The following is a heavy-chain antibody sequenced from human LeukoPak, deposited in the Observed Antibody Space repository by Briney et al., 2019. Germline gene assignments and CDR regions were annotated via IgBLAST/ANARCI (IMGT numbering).Heavy chain of an antibody. V-gene: IGHV4-59*01. Sequence: PSETLSLTCTVSGGSISSYYWSWIRQPPGKGLEWIGYIYYSGSTNYNPSLKSRVTISVDTSKNQFSLKLSSVTAADTAVYYCARDSVRYYYDSSGRVHYFDYWGQGTLVTVSS. J-gene: IGHJ4*02. CDR2: IYYSGST. CDR1: GGSISSYY. D-gene: IGHD3-22*01. CDR3: ARDSVRYYYDSSGRVHYFDY.